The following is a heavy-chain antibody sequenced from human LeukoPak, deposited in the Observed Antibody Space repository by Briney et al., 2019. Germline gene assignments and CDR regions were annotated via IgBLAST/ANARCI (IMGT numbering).Heavy chain of an antibody. Sequence: ASVKVSCKASGGTFSSYTISWVRQAPGQGLEWMGRIIPILGIANYAQKFQGRVTITADKSTSTAYMELSSLRSEDTAVYYRARGDPGRYYYYGMDVWGQGTTVTVSS. V-gene: IGHV1-69*02. CDR2: IIPILGIA. CDR3: ARGDPGRYYYYGMDV. CDR1: GGTFSSYT. J-gene: IGHJ6*02.